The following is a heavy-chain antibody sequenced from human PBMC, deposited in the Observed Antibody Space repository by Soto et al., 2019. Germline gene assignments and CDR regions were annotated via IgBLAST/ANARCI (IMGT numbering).Heavy chain of an antibody. V-gene: IGHV3-23*01. CDR2: IVDTCVIT. J-gene: IGHJ6*02. CDR1: GFAFSSYA. D-gene: IGHD2-2*01. Sequence: EVQLLEAGGGLVQPGGSLRLSGTASGFAFSSYAMNWVRQAPGKGLEWVSGIVDTCVITFYADSGKGRFTISRDNSKNTLYLEMNSLSAEDTATYYCAPVPAASSYYNTDVWGQGTTVTVSS. CDR3: APVPAASSYYNTDV.